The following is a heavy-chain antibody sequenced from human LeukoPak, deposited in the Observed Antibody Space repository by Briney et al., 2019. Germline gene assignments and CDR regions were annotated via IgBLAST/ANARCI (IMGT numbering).Heavy chain of an antibody. V-gene: IGHV1-69*05. CDR3: ARDEVDYYDGSGYYYGGGFDY. J-gene: IGHJ4*02. D-gene: IGHD3-22*01. Sequence: ASVKVSCKASGGTFSSYAISWVRQAPGQGLEWMGGIIPIFGTANYAQKFQGRVTITTDESTSTAYMELSSLRSEDTAVYYCARDEVDYYDGSGYYYGGGFDYWGQGTLVTVSS. CDR1: GGTFSSYA. CDR2: IIPIFGTA.